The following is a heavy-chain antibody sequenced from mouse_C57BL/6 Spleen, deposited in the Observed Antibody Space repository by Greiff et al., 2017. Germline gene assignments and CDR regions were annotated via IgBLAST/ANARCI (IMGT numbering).Heavy chain of an antibody. CDR2: IDPENGDT. D-gene: IGHD2-12*01. J-gene: IGHJ4*01. CDR3: TTSNDGAMDY. CDR1: GFNIKDDY. V-gene: IGHV14-4*01. Sequence: EVQLQQSGAELVRPGASVKLSCTASGFNIKDDYMHWVKQRPEQGLEWIGWIDPENGDTEYTSKFQGKATITADTSSNTAYLQLSSLTSEDTAVYYCTTSNDGAMDYWGQGTSVTVSS.